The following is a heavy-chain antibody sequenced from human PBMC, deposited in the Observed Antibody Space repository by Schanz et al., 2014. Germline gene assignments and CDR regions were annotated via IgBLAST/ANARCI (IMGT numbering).Heavy chain of an antibody. Sequence: EVQLVESGGGVVQPGRSLRLSCAASGFTFSTHAMHWVRQAPGKGLEWVSSISGDHRNTFYADSVKGRFTISRDNSKSTLYLQMNSLRAEDTAVYYCAKDAENTAMITDYFDYWGQGTLVTVSS. J-gene: IGHJ4*02. D-gene: IGHD5-18*01. V-gene: IGHV3-23*04. CDR3: AKDAENTAMITDYFDY. CDR2: ISGDHRNT. CDR1: GFTFSTHA.